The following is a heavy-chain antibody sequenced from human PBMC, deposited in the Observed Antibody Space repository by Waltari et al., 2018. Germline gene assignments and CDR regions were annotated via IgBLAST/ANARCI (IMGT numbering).Heavy chain of an antibody. Sequence: QVQLQQWGAGLLKPSETLSLTCAVYGGSFSGYYWSWIRQPPGKGLEWIGEINHSGSTNYNPTRKSRVTISVDTSKNQFSLKLSSVTAADTAVYYCASLKSYYGPFDYWGQGTLVTVSS. CDR1: GGSFSGYY. CDR3: ASLKSYYGPFDY. V-gene: IGHV4-34*01. CDR2: INHSGST. J-gene: IGHJ4*02. D-gene: IGHD1-26*01.